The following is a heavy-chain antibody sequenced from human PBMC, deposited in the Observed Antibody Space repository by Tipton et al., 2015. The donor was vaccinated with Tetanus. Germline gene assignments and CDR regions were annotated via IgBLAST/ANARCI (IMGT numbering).Heavy chain of an antibody. V-gene: IGHV4-31*11. CDR2: IYYNGST. CDR3: ARRSYCSSSRCFDAFDL. J-gene: IGHJ3*01. Sequence: GLVKPSETLSLICAVSGGSIRSGGYYWTWIRQHPERGLEWIGYIYYNGSTKYSPSLKSRVTVSLDTSKKHFSLRLSSVTATDTAVYYCARRSYCSSSRCFDAFDLWGQGTMVTVSS. CDR1: GGSIRSGGYY. D-gene: IGHD2-2*01.